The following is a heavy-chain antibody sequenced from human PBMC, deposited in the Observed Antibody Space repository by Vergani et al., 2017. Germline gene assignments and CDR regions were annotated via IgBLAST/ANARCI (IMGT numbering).Heavy chain of an antibody. CDR1: RYSFTNYW. CDR3: ARLYGRDSSGSKYVDY. Sequence: EVQLVQSGAEVKKPGESLKISCQISRYSFTNYWIGWVRQMPGKGLEWMEIIHPADSDTRYSPSFQGQVTISVDKSISTAYLQRSSLRASDSAMYYCARLYGRDSSGSKYVDYWGQGTLVTVSS. D-gene: IGHD3-22*01. J-gene: IGHJ4*02. V-gene: IGHV5-51*01. CDR2: IHPADSDT.